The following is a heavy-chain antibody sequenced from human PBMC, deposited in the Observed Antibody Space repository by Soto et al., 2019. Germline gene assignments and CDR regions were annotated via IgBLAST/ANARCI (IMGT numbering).Heavy chain of an antibody. CDR2: IYDSGNI. CDR1: GYSISSGYY. CDR3: ARGGEDLYYVMDV. V-gene: IGHV4-38-2*01. D-gene: IGHD2-21*01. J-gene: IGHJ6*02. Sequence: SETLSLTCAVSGYSISSGYYWGWIRQPPGKGLEWIGTIYDSGNIYYNPSLKSRVSISVDTSKNQFSLKVTSVTAADTAVYYCARGGEDLYYVMDVWGPGTTVAVSS.